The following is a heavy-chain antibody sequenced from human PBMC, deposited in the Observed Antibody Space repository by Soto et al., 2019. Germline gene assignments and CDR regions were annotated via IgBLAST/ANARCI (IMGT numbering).Heavy chain of an antibody. CDR2: ISYDGSDE. CDR1: GFTFRSFG. V-gene: IGHV3-30*18. CDR3: AKPLEYTPSDGMDV. D-gene: IGHD2-2*02. J-gene: IGHJ6*02. Sequence: QVQLVESGGGVVQPGRSLRLSCAASGFTFRSFGMHWVRQAPGKGLEWVALISYDGSDEYYADSVKGRFTVSRDNSKNTLYLQMNSLQVEDTAIYYCAKPLEYTPSDGMDVWGQGTTVTVSS.